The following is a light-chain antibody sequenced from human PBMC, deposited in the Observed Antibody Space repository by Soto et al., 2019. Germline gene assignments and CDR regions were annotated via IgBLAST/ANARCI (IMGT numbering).Light chain of an antibody. V-gene: IGKV3-11*01. CDR2: DAS. CDR1: QSVGSY. CDR3: QQRGNWPET. J-gene: IGKJ1*01. Sequence: EIVLTQSPATLSLSPGERATLSCRASQSVGSYFAWYQQKPGQAPRLLIYDASNRATGIPARFSGSGSGTDFTLTVSSVEPDDFAVYYCQQRGNWPETFGQGTRVDIK.